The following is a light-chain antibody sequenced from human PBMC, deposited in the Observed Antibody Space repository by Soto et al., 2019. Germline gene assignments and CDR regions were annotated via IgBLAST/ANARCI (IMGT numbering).Light chain of an antibody. CDR2: GAS. CDR3: QQYNNWPPYT. CDR1: QSVSSN. J-gene: IGKJ2*01. V-gene: IGKV3-15*01. Sequence: EIVMTQSPATLSVSPGERATLSCRASQSVSSNLAWYQQKPGQAPRHLIYGASTSATGIPGRCSGSGSGTEFPLTIGSLQSEDFAVYYCQQYNNWPPYTFGQGTKLEIK.